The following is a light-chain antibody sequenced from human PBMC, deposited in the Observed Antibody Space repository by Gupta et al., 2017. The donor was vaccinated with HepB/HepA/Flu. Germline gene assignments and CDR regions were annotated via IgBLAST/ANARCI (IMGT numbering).Light chain of an antibody. V-gene: IGLV3-21*03. CDR2: EDT. Sequence: SHILPQPPSLSVPPGRTARLPCGGTNIGTTSVHWSQPRPGQAPLVVIYEDTNRPSGIPEQIYGSNSGNTATMTISRVDAGEEADYYCQVWETRTDNPVVFGGGTKLTV. CDR1: NIGTTS. CDR3: QVWETRTDNPVV. J-gene: IGLJ2*01.